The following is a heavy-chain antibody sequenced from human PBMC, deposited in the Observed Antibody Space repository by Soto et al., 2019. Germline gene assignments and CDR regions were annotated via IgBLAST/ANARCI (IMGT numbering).Heavy chain of an antibody. CDR1: GASVSSGNFH. CDR2: IRPAVSS. V-gene: IGHV4-61*01. J-gene: IGHJ4*02. D-gene: IGHD6-13*01. CDR3: ARRYSSSFDF. Sequence: PSETLSLTCTVSGASVSSGNFHWSWIRQPPGKGLEWIGQIRPAVSSNYDSSLKSRVTISLDTSKNQFSLKLSSVTAADTAVYYCARRYSSSFDFWGQGTLVTVSS.